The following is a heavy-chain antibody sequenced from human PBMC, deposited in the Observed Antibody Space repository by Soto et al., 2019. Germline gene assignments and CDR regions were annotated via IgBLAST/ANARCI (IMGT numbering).Heavy chain of an antibody. Sequence: ASVKVSCKASGYTFTSYGISWVRQAPGQGLEWMGWISPYNGNTNYAQKLQGRVTMTTDTSTSTAYMELNSLTSEDTAIYYCARMESFGSLNWFDPWGQGTLVTVSS. J-gene: IGHJ5*02. D-gene: IGHD5-18*01. CDR1: GYTFTSYG. CDR2: ISPYNGNT. V-gene: IGHV1-18*01. CDR3: ARMESFGSLNWFDP.